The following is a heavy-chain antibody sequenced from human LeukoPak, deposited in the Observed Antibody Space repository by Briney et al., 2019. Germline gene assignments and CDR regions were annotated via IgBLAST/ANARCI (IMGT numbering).Heavy chain of an antibody. CDR1: GDSVSSKSV. J-gene: IGHJ4*02. V-gene: IGHV6-1*01. CDR2: IYYRSKWSN. CDR3: ARGDQNFDY. Sequence: SQTLSLTCAISGDSVSSKSVWNWIRQSPSKGLEWLGRIYYRSKWSNNYAVSVKSRITINPDTSKNQFSLQLSSVTAEDTAVYYCARGDQNFDYWGQGTLVTVSS. D-gene: IGHD5-24*01.